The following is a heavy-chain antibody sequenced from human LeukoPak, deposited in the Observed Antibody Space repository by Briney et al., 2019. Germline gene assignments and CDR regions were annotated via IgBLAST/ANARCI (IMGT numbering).Heavy chain of an antibody. CDR3: AREGNWDPWYFDY. V-gene: IGHV3-7*01. D-gene: IGHD1-1*01. CDR1: GFNISVHY. Sequence: GGSLRLSCAASGFNISVHYISWVRQAPGKGLEWVANIKQDGSEKYYVDSVKGRFTISRDNAKNSLYLQMNSLRAEDTAVYYCAREGNWDPWYFDYWGQGTLVTVSS. J-gene: IGHJ4*02. CDR2: IKQDGSEK.